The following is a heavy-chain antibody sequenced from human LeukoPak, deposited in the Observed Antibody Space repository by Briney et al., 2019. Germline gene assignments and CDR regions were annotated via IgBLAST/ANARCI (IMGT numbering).Heavy chain of an antibody. CDR2: INPSGGST. CDR1: GYTFTSYY. D-gene: IGHD1-26*01. V-gene: IGHV1-46*01. Sequence: ASVKVSCKASGYTFTSYYMHWVRQAPGQGLEWMGIINPSGGSTSYAQKFQGRVTMTRDMSTSTDYMELSSLRFDDTAVYYCARDNSVGGTAWWFDPWGQGTLVTVSS. J-gene: IGHJ5*02. CDR3: ARDNSVGGTAWWFDP.